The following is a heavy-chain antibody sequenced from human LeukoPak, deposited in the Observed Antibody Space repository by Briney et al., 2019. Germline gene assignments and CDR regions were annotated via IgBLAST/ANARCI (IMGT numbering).Heavy chain of an antibody. V-gene: IGHV3-23*01. CDR3: AKGGYCSSTSCYGVDAFDI. Sequence: GGSLRLSCAASGFTFSSYAMSWVRQAPGKGLEWVSAISGSGGSTYYADSVKGRFTISRDNSKNTLYLQMNSLRAEDAAVYYCAKGGYCSSTSCYGVDAFDIWGQGTMVTVSS. CDR1: GFTFSSYA. D-gene: IGHD2-2*01. J-gene: IGHJ3*02. CDR2: ISGSGGST.